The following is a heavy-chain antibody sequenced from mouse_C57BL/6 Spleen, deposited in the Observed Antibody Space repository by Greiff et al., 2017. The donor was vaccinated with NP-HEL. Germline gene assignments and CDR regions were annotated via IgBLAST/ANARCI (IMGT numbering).Heavy chain of an antibody. V-gene: IGHV1-26*01. Sequence: VQLQQSGPELVKPGASVKISCKASGYTFTDYYMNWVKQSHGKSLEWIGDINPNNGGTSYNQKFKGKATLTVDKSSSTAYMELRSLTSEDSAVYYCARAGCHYFDYWGQGTTLTVSS. J-gene: IGHJ2*01. CDR1: GYTFTDYY. CDR2: INPNNGGT. CDR3: ARAGCHYFDY. D-gene: IGHD2-2*01.